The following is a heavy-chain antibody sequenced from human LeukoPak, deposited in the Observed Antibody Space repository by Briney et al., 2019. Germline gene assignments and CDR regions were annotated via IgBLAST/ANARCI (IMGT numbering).Heavy chain of an antibody. CDR1: GFTFSSYE. CDR3: ASRGYYYDRSVDY. D-gene: IGHD3-22*01. Sequence: GGSLRLSCAASGFTFSSYEMNWVRQAPGKGLEWLSYISSSSSTTYYADSVKGRFTISRDNSKNTLYLQMNSLRAEDTAVYYCASRGYYYDRSVDYWGQGTLVTVSS. CDR2: ISSSSSTT. J-gene: IGHJ4*02. V-gene: IGHV3-48*01.